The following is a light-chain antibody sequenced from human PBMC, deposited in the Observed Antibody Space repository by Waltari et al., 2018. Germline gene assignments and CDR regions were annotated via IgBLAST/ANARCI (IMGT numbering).Light chain of an antibody. CDR2: QDN. CDR1: RLGDKY. V-gene: IGLV3-1*01. J-gene: IGLJ1*01. Sequence: SYDLTQPPSVSVSPGQTASITCSGDRLGDKYVSWSQQRPGQSPMLVIYQDNKRPSGIPERFSGSNSGNTATLTISGTQAMDEAGYYCQAWDSSTDNYVFGTGTKVTVL. CDR3: QAWDSSTDNYV.